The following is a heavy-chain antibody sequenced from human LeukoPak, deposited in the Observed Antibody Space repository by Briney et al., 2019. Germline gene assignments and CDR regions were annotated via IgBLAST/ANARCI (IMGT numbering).Heavy chain of an antibody. D-gene: IGHD6-13*01. J-gene: IGHJ5*02. CDR1: GYTFTSYA. V-gene: IGHV1-3*01. Sequence: AAAVKVSCKASGYTFTSYAMHWVRQAPGQRLEWMGWINAGNGNTKYSQKLQGRVTITRGTSASTAYMELSSLRSEDTAVYYCARMGSSWGWYNWFDPWGQGTLVTVSS. CDR3: ARMGSSWGWYNWFDP. CDR2: INAGNGNT.